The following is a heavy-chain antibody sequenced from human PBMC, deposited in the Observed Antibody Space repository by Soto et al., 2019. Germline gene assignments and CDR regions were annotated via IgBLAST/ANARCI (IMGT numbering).Heavy chain of an antibody. CDR3: ARNMNYYYGPGSGNGHGF. CDR2: INPKFGDT. D-gene: IGHD3-10*01. J-gene: IGHJ6*02. Sequence: QVQLVQSGAEVKEPGDSVRVSCEASGYTFTAYYIHWVRQAPGQGLEWMGWINPKFGDTTYAQDFQGRVSITSDKSISTVYMELSRPTSDATATYYCARNMNYYYGPGSGNGHGFWGQGTTVTVFS. V-gene: IGHV1-2*02. CDR1: GYTFTAYY.